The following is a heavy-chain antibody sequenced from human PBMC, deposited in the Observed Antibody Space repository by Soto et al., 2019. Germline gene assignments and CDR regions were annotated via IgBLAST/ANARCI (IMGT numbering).Heavy chain of an antibody. V-gene: IGHV4-59*01. D-gene: IGHD3-3*01. CDR1: GDSISSYY. CDR3: ARSYDFWSGYFDP. J-gene: IGHJ5*02. Sequence: QVQLQESGPGLVKPSETLSLTCTVSGDSISSYYWSWIRQPPGKGLEWIGYVYYSGIPNYNPSLKSRVTVSVDTSKNQFSLRLSSVTAADTAVYYCARSYDFWSGYFDPWGQGALVSVSS. CDR2: VYYSGIP.